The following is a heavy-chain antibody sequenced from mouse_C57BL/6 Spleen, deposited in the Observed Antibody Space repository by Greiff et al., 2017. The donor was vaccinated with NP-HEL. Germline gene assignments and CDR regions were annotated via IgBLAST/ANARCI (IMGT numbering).Heavy chain of an antibody. CDR2: IDPEDGDT. Sequence: EVMLVESGAELVRPGASVKLSCTASGFNIKDYYMHWVKQRPEQGLEWIGRIDPEDGDTEYAQKFPGKATMNADTSPHTAYLQLSCLTSEYPAVYYCTHAYGFDYWGQGTTLTVSS. D-gene: IGHD2-2*01. CDR3: THAYGFDY. V-gene: IGHV14-1*01. CDR1: GFNIKDYY. J-gene: IGHJ2*01.